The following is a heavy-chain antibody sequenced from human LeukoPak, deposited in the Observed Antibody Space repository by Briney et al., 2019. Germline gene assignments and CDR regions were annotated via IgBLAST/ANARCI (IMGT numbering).Heavy chain of an antibody. CDR1: GFTFDDHA. D-gene: IGHD5-18*01. V-gene: IGHV3-9*01. CDR2: ISWSSGSI. J-gene: IGHJ4*02. CDR3: AKVESYSYGYFDY. Sequence: GRSLRLSCAASGFTFDDHAMHWVRQAPGKGLEWVSGISWSSGSIGYADSVKGRFTISRDNAKNSLYLQMNSLRGEDTALYYCAKVESYSYGYFDYWGQGTLVTVSS.